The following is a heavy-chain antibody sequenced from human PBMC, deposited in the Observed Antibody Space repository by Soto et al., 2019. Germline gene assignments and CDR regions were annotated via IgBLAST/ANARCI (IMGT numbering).Heavy chain of an antibody. V-gene: IGHV1-2*04. Sequence: ASVKVSCKASGYTFTGYYMHWVRQAPGQGLEWMGWINPNSGGTNYAQKFQGWVTMTRDTSISTAYMELSRLRSDDTAVYYCARDHANLWFGESISSSYYYYYGMDVWGQGTTVTVSS. D-gene: IGHD3-10*01. CDR1: GYTFTGYY. CDR3: ARDHANLWFGESISSSYYYYYGMDV. CDR2: INPNSGGT. J-gene: IGHJ6*02.